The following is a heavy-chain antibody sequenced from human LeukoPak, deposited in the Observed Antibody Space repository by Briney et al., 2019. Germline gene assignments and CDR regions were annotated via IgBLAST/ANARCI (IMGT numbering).Heavy chain of an antibody. J-gene: IGHJ4*02. CDR1: GFTFNNAW. CDR2: IKSKTDGGTT. Sequence: GGSLRLSCAASGFTFNNAWMSWVRQAPGKGLEWVGRIKSKTDGGTTDYAAPVKGRFTISRDYSKNTLYLQMNSLKTEDTAVYYCTTGLRYDSSGYTDYWGQGTLVTVSS. V-gene: IGHV3-15*01. CDR3: TTGLRYDSSGYTDY. D-gene: IGHD3-22*01.